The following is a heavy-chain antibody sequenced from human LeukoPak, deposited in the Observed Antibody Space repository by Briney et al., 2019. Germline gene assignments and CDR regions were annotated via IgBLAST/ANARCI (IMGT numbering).Heavy chain of an antibody. CDR1: GFTFSTYA. CDR2: ISGSGGGT. CDR3: AKGWTGDYGSGF. J-gene: IGHJ4*02. V-gene: IGHV3-23*01. Sequence: GGSLRLSCAASGFTFSTYAMSWVRQAPGKRLEWVSAISGSGGGTYYADSVKGRFTISRDNSKNTLYLQMNSLRAEDTAVYYCAKGWTGDYGSGFWGQGTLVTVSS. D-gene: IGHD3-10*01.